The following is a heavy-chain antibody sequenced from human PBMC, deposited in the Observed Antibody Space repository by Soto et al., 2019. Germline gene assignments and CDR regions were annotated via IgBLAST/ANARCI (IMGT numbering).Heavy chain of an antibody. V-gene: IGHV1-18*01. J-gene: IGHJ3*02. Sequence: QVQLVQSGAEVKKPGASVKVSCKASGYTFTSYGISWVRQAPGQGLEWMGWISAYNGNTNYAQKIQGRVTMTTDTHPSTAYMELRSLTSDDTALYYCARDSRRNDSSGYYPHAFDIWGQGTMVTVSS. CDR1: GYTFTSYG. CDR3: ARDSRRNDSSGYYPHAFDI. CDR2: ISAYNGNT. D-gene: IGHD3-22*01.